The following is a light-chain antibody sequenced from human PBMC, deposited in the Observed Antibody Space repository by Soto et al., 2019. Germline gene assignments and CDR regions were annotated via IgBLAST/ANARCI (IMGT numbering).Light chain of an antibody. Sequence: QPVLTQSSSASASLGSSVKLTCTLNTGHSTYIIAWHQQQPGKAPRYLMKVETSGRYAKGSGLPDRFSGSSSGADRYLTISNLQFEDEADYYCETWDRNTRVFGGGTKLTVL. CDR3: ETWDRNTRV. CDR2: VETSGRY. V-gene: IGLV4-60*02. CDR1: TGHSTYI. J-gene: IGLJ3*02.